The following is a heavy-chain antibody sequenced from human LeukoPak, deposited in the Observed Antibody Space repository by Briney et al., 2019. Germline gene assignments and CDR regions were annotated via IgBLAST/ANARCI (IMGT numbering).Heavy chain of an antibody. CDR1: GYTFTSYA. J-gene: IGHJ4*02. D-gene: IGHD2-15*01. Sequence: ASVKVSCTASGYTFTSYAVHWVRQAPGQRLEWMGWINDGNGNTNYSQNFQGRVTITRDTSASTAYMELSSLRSEDTAVYYCATGSRLDYWGQGTLVTVSS. V-gene: IGHV1-3*01. CDR2: INDGNGNT. CDR3: ATGSRLDY.